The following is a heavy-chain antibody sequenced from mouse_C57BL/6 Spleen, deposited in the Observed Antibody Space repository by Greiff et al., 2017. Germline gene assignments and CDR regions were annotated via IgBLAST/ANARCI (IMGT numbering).Heavy chain of an antibody. J-gene: IGHJ1*03. D-gene: IGHD1-1*01. Sequence: VQLQQSGPELVQPGASVKISCKASGYSFTDYNMNWVKQSNGKSLEWIGVINPNYGTTSYNQKFKGKATLTVDQSSSTAYIQLNSLTYEDSSIYYCARSPGPYGSSLHKYFDVWGTGTTLTVSS. CDR2: INPNYGTT. CDR3: ARSPGPYGSSLHKYFDV. CDR1: GYSFTDYN. V-gene: IGHV1-39*01.